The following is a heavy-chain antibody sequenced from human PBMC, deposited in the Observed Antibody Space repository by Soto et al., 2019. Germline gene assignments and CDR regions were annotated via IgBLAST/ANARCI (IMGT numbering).Heavy chain of an antibody. J-gene: IGHJ4*02. Sequence: ASVKVSCKASGYTFTSYYMHWVRQAPGQGLEWMGIINPSGGSTRYAQKFQGRVTMTRDTSTSTAYMELSSLRSEDTAVYYCARAASSYDSSGYYQNIIDYWGQGTLVTVLL. CDR1: GYTFTSYY. CDR2: INPSGGST. V-gene: IGHV1-46*01. CDR3: ARAASSYDSSGYYQNIIDY. D-gene: IGHD3-22*01.